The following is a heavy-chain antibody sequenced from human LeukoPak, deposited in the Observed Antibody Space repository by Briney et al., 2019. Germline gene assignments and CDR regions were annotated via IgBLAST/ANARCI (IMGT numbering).Heavy chain of an antibody. J-gene: IGHJ6*03. CDR2: ISSSGITI. D-gene: IGHD2-8*02. CDR3: ARDILQRLVGYYYYMDV. V-gene: IGHV3-48*03. CDR1: GFLFSSFE. Sequence: GGSLRLSCAASGFLFSSFEVNWVRQAPGKGLEWVSYISSSGITIYYADSVKGRFTISRDNAKNSLYLQMNSLRAEDTAVYYCARDILQRLVGYYYYMDVWGKGTTVTISS.